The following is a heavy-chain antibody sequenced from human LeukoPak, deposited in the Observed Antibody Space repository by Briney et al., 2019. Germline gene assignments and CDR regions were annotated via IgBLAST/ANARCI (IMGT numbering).Heavy chain of an antibody. Sequence: PGGSLRLSCAASGFTFTTYSMNWVRQAPGKGLEWVSSISSSSSYIYYADSVKGRFTISRDNAKNSLYLQMNSLRAEDTAVYYCARESTYCSSTSCFYFDYWGQGTLVTVSS. D-gene: IGHD2-2*01. J-gene: IGHJ4*02. CDR3: ARESTYCSSTSCFYFDY. V-gene: IGHV3-21*01. CDR1: GFTFTTYS. CDR2: ISSSSSYI.